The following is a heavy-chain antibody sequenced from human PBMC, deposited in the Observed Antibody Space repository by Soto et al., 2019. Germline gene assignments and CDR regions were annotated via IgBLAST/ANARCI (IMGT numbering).Heavy chain of an antibody. V-gene: IGHV1-3*01. D-gene: IGHD2-21*01. CDR2: INAGNGDT. CDR3: ARLYSDAFDI. J-gene: IGHJ3*02. Sequence: QVQLVQSGAEVKKPGASVKVSCKASGYTFTTYVIHWVRQAPGQRLEWMGWINAGNGDTKSSHKFQDRVTITRDTCATTVYMEVSSLRSEDTAVYYCARLYSDAFDIWGQGTMVTVSS. CDR1: GYTFTTYV.